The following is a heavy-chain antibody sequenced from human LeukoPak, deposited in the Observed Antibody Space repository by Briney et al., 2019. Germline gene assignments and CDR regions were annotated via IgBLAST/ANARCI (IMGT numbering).Heavy chain of an antibody. V-gene: IGHV3-30-3*01. CDR1: GFTFSSYA. Sequence: GGSLRLSCAASGFTFSSYAMHWVSQAPGKGLEWVAVISYDGSNKYYADSVKGRFTISRDNSKNTLYLQMNSLRAEGTAVYYCVSPTAASTVWYFDYWGQGTLVTVSS. D-gene: IGHD6-13*01. CDR3: VSPTAASTVWYFDY. CDR2: ISYDGSNK. J-gene: IGHJ4*02.